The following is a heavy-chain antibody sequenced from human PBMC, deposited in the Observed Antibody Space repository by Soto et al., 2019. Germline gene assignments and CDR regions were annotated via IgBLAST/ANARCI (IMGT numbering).Heavy chain of an antibody. Sequence: QVQLVQSGAEMRKPGSSVKVSCKASGDTFGSYPLSWLRRAPGLGLEWMARILPAHGIANYAQKFQDKVTITADMSTQTTYLETTSLNADYTAVFICAGAPSAVAFFASWRPGNLVNVSS. CDR3: AGAPSAVAFFAS. J-gene: IGHJ4*02. CDR1: GDTFGSYP. D-gene: IGHD3-3*01. V-gene: IGHV1-69*02. CDR2: ILPAHGIA.